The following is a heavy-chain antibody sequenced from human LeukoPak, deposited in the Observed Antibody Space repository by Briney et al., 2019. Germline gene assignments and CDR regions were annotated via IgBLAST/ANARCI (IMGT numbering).Heavy chain of an antibody. V-gene: IGHV3-48*01. CDR2: ISSSSATI. CDR3: ASLYGSGPNWFDP. CDR1: GFTFGDYT. D-gene: IGHD3-10*01. J-gene: IGHJ5*02. Sequence: GGSLRLSCTASGFTFGDYTMSWIRQAPGKGLEWVSYISSSSATIYYADSVKGRFTISRDNAKNSLYLQMNSLRAEDTAVYYCASLYGSGPNWFDPWGQGTLVTVSS.